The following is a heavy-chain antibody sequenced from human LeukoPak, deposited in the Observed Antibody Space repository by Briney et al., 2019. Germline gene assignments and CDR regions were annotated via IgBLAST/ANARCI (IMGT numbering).Heavy chain of an antibody. J-gene: IGHJ4*02. Sequence: PGGSLRLSCTVSGFSLSTSGMSWVRQSRGNGLQTISAISVEGESAYYADSVKGRFTISRDNSKNTLYLQMNSLRVEDTAVYFCAQVYGNGWYPHWGQGTLVSVSS. V-gene: IGHV3-23*01. CDR1: GFSLSTSG. CDR3: AQVYGNGWYPH. D-gene: IGHD6-19*01. CDR2: ISVEGESA.